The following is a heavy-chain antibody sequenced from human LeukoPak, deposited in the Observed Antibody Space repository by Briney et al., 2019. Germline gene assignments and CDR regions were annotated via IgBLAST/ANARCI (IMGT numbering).Heavy chain of an antibody. V-gene: IGHV1-69*02. CDR1: GGTFSSYT. Sequence: VASVKVSCKASGGTFSSYTISWVRQAPGQGLEWMGRIIPILGIANYAQKFQGRVTITADKSTSTAYMELSSLRSEDTAVYYCARGRYSGYDSARLLGYWGQGTLVTVSS. CDR3: ARGRYSGYDSARLLGY. CDR2: IIPILGIA. D-gene: IGHD5-12*01. J-gene: IGHJ4*02.